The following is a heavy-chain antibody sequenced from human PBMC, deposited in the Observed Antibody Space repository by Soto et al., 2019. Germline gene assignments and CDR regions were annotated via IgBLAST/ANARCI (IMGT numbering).Heavy chain of an antibody. CDR2: SYNSGRT. J-gene: IGHJ4*02. Sequence: QVQLQESGPGLVKPSETLSLTCTVSGGSISSYYWSWIRQPPGKGLEWIGYSYNSGRTNYNPSLKSRVTTTVDTSKNQCSLKLSAVTAADTAVYYGARRYGYSFDYWGQGTLVTVSS. V-gene: IGHV4-59*08. CDR3: ARRYGYSFDY. D-gene: IGHD1-1*01. CDR1: GGSISSYY.